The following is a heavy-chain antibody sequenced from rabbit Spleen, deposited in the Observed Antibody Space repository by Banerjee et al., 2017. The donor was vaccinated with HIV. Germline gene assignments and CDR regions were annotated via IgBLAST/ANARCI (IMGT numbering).Heavy chain of an antibody. J-gene: IGHJ4*01. Sequence: QEQLEESGGDLVKPGGTLTLTCTASGFTLSSSYWMCWVRQAPGKGLEWIACIYNGDGSTYYASWPKGRFTISKTSSTTVTLQMTSLTGADTATYFCARDNYYDYGDVDLWGPGPLVTVS. V-gene: IGHV1S45*01. CDR2: IYNGDGST. D-gene: IGHD2-1*01. CDR3: ARDNYYDYGDVDL. CDR1: GFTLSSSYW.